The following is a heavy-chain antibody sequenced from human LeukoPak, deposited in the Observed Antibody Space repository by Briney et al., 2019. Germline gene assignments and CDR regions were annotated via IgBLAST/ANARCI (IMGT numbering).Heavy chain of an antibody. D-gene: IGHD1-7*01. CDR3: ARLNITGTTNWFDP. CDR2: INPNSGGT. CDR1: GYTFTSYG. V-gene: IGHV1-2*02. J-gene: IGHJ5*02. Sequence: ASVKVSCKASGYTFTSYGISWVRQAPGQGLEWMGWINPNSGGTNYAQKFQGRVTMTRDTSISTAYMELSRLRSDDTAVYYCARLNITGTTNWFDPWGQGTLVTVSS.